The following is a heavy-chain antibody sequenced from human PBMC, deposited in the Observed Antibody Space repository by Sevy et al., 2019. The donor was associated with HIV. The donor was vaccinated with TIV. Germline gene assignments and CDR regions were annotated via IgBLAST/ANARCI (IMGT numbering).Heavy chain of an antibody. CDR3: TAGGPLVDAARIPWGMDV. V-gene: IGHV3-7*01. D-gene: IGHD5-18*01. J-gene: IGHJ6*02. CDR1: GFTLNTYW. CDR2: IKEGGSEK. Sequence: GGYLRLSCAASGFTLNTYWMNWVRQAPGKGLEWVANIKEGGSEKYYMDSVRGRFTLSRDNAKNSLSLQMNNVRAEDTAVYYWTAGGPLVDAARIPWGMDVWGRGTTVTVSS.